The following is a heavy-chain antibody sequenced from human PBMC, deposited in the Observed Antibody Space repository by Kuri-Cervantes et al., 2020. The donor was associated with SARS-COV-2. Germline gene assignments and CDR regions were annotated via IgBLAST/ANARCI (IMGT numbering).Heavy chain of an antibody. J-gene: IGHJ6*02. CDR2: ISYDGSNK. CDR1: GFTFSSYA. CDR3: ARDHYYDSSGYSPPNYYYYGMDV. Sequence: GESLKISRAASGFTFSSYAMHWVRQAPGKGLEWVAVISYDGSNKYYADSVKGRFTISRDNSKNTLYLQMNSLRAEDTAVYYCARDHYYDSSGYSPPNYYYYGMDVWGQGTTVTVSS. V-gene: IGHV3-30-3*01. D-gene: IGHD3-22*01.